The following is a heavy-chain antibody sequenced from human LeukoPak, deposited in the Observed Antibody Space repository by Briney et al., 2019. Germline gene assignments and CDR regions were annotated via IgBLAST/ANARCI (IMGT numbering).Heavy chain of an antibody. CDR3: AREAARGVSP. CDR2: INHSGST. CDR1: GGSFSGYY. V-gene: IGHV4-34*01. J-gene: IGHJ5*02. Sequence: PSETLSLTCAVYGGSFSGYYWSWIRQPPEKGLEWIGEINHSGSTNYNPSLKSRVTISVDTSKNQSSLKLSSVTAADTAVYYCAREAARGVSPWGQGTLVTVSS. D-gene: IGHD6-6*01.